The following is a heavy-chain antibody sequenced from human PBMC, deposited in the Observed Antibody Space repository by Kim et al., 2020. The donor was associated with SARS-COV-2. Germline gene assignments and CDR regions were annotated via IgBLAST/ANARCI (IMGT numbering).Heavy chain of an antibody. CDR2: ISSSGSYT. V-gene: IGHV3-11*05. Sequence: GGSLRLSCAASGFTFSDYYMTWIRQTPGKGLEWVSYISSSGSYTNYADSVKGRCTISRDNAKNSLYLQMSSLRAEDTALYYCARVSFGALAAYYFDLWG. J-gene: IGHJ4*01. CDR1: GFTFSDYY. CDR3: ARVSFGALAAYYFDL. D-gene: IGHD2-15*01.